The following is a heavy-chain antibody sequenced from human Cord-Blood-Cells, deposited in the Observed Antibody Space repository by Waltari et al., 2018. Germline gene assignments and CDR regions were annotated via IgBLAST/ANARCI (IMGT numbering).Heavy chain of an antibody. CDR3: AIRGYSYGYYYYYYMDV. V-gene: IGHV1-8*03. J-gene: IGHJ6*03. CDR2: MNPNSGNT. CDR1: GYTFTSYD. D-gene: IGHD5-18*01. Sequence: QVQLVQSGAEVKKPGASVKVSCRASGYTFTSYDINWVRRAIGQGLEWMGWMNPNSGNTGYAQKFQGRVTITRNTSISTAYMELSSLRSEDTAVYYCAIRGYSYGYYYYYYMDVWGKGTTVTVSS.